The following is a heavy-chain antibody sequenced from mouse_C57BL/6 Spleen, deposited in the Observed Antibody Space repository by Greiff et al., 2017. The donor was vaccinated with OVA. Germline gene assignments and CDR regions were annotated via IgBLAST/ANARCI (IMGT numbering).Heavy chain of an antibody. Sequence: VQLVESGAELVRPGASVTLSCKASGYTFTDYEMHWVKQTPVHGLEWIGAIDPETGGTAYNQKFKGKAILTADKSSSTAYMELRSLTSEDSAVYYCTRSDDRIFDYWGQGTTLTVSS. V-gene: IGHV1-15*01. CDR1: GYTFTDYE. CDR3: TRSDDRIFDY. J-gene: IGHJ2*01. CDR2: IDPETGGT. D-gene: IGHD2-14*01.